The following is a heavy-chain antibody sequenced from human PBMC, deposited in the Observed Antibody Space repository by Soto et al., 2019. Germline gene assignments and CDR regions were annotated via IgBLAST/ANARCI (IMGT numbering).Heavy chain of an antibody. Sequence: NPSETLSLTCTVSGGSISSGDYYWSWIRQPPGKGLEWIGYIYYSGSTYYNPSLKSRVTISVDTSKNQFSLKLSSVTAADTAVYYCARASDDFWSGYNFDPWGQGTLVTVSS. CDR1: GGSISSGDYY. CDR3: ARASDDFWSGYNFDP. CDR2: IYYSGST. V-gene: IGHV4-30-4*01. D-gene: IGHD3-3*01. J-gene: IGHJ5*02.